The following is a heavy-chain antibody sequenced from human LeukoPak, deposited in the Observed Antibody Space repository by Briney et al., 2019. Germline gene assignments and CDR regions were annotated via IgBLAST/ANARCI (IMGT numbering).Heavy chain of an antibody. CDR3: ARDITGLGWYRF. V-gene: IGHV4-59*01. D-gene: IGHD6-19*01. CDR2: IYYSGST. CDR1: GGSISSYY. Sequence: SETLSLTCTVSGGSISSYYWSWIRQPPGKGLEWIGYIYYSGSTNYNPSLKSRVTISVDTSKNQFSLKLSSVTAADTAVYYCARDITGLGWYRFWGQGTLVTVSS. J-gene: IGHJ4*02.